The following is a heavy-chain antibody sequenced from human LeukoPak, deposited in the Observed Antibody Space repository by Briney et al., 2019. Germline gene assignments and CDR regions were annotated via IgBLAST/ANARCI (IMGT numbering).Heavy chain of an antibody. CDR1: GFTFSSYG. D-gene: IGHD2-15*01. CDR2: IWNDGSNK. CDR3: ARDPNQDTYGMDV. Sequence: GGSLRLSCAAPGFTFSSYGMHWVRQAPGKGLEWVAVIWNDGSNKYYADSVKGRFTISKDNSKNTLYLQMNSLRAEDTAVYYCARDPNQDTYGMDVWGQGTTVTVSS. V-gene: IGHV3-33*01. J-gene: IGHJ6*02.